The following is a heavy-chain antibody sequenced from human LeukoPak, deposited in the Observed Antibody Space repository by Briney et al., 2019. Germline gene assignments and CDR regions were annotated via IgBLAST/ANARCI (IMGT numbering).Heavy chain of an antibody. CDR1: GYTFTGYY. V-gene: IGHV1-2*02. J-gene: IGHJ3*02. CDR2: INPNSGGT. Sequence: ASVKVSCKASGYTFTGYYMHWVRQAPGQGLEWMGWINPNSGGTNYAQKFQGRVTMTRDTSISTAYTELSKLRSDDTAVYYCARAAYSYGDAFDIWGQGTMVTVSS. D-gene: IGHD5-18*01. CDR3: ARAAYSYGDAFDI.